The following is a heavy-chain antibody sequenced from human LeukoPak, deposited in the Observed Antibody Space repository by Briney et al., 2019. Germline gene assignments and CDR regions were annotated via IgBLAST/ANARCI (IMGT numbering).Heavy chain of an antibody. D-gene: IGHD3-10*01. V-gene: IGHV3-30*18. CDR1: GFTFSRYG. J-gene: IGHJ6*02. CDR3: AKAYYDASGSHSYYYYGMDV. CDR2: ISYAGGNK. Sequence: PGGSLRLSCAASGFTFSRYGMHWVRQPPGKGLEWVAVISYAGGNKYYADSVKGRFTISRDNSKNTLYLQMNSLIAEDTAVYYCAKAYYDASGSHSYYYYGMDVWGQGTTVAVSS.